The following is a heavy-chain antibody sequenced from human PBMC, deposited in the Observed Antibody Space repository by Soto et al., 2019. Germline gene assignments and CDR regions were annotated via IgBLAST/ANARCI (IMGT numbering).Heavy chain of an antibody. CDR2: IYDGGRT. CDR1: GGSISTVDYW. J-gene: IGHJ4*02. CDR3: ARGPSGDKVDS. D-gene: IGHD7-27*01. V-gene: IGHV4-30-4*01. Sequence: VQLQESGPGLVKPSQTLSLTCTVSGGSISTVDYWWIWLRQSPDMGLEWIGHIYDGGRTYNNPSLESRVTMSVDTSKSQLSLTLSSVSAADTAVYYCARGPSGDKVDSWGQGTLVTVSS.